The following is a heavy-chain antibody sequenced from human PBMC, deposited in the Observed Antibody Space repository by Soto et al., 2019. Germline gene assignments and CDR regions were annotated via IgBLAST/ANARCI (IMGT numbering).Heavy chain of an antibody. V-gene: IGHV4-30-4*01. CDR3: ARDDGGDYMDDAFDI. CDR2: IYYSGST. J-gene: IGHJ3*02. D-gene: IGHD4-17*01. Sequence: QVQLQESGPGLVKPSQTLSLTCTVSGGSISSGDYYWSWIRQPPGKGLEWIGYIYYSGSTYYNPSLKSRVTISVDTSKNQFSLKLSSVTAAETAVYYCARDDGGDYMDDAFDIWGQGTMVTVSS. CDR1: GGSISSGDYY.